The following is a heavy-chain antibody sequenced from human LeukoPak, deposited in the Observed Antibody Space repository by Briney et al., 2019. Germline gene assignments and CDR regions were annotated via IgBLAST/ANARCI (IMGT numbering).Heavy chain of an antibody. Sequence: GGSLRLSCAASGFTFSSYAMSWVRQAPGKGLEWVSAISGSGGSTYYADSVKGRFTISRDNSKDTLYLQMNSLRAEDTAVYYCAKADEWELGSYFDYWGQGTLVTVSS. CDR1: GFTFSSYA. J-gene: IGHJ4*02. D-gene: IGHD1-26*01. CDR3: AKADEWELGSYFDY. CDR2: ISGSGGST. V-gene: IGHV3-23*01.